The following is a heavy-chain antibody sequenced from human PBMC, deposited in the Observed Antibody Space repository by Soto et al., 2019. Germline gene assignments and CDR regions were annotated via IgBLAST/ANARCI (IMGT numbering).Heavy chain of an antibody. V-gene: IGHV3-21*01. D-gene: IGHD3-22*01. CDR1: GFTFSTYS. J-gene: IGHJ4*02. CDR2: ISSSSSYI. CDR3: ARIDYYDSSALSPY. Sequence: GSLRLSCAASGFTFSTYSMNWVRPAPGKGLEWVSSISSSSSYIYYADSVKGRFTISRDNAKNSLYLQMNSLRAEDTAVYYCARIDYYDSSALSPYWGQGTLVTVSS.